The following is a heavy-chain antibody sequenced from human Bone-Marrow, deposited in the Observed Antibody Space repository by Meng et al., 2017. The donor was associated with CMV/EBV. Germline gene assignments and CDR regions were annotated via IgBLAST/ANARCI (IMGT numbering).Heavy chain of an antibody. CDR3: ARDSYCSSTSCGRGGVHY. Sequence: EPLSLTCAASGFTFSSYWMSWVRQAPGKGLEWVANIKQDGSEKYYVDSVKGRFTISRDNAKNSLYLQMNSLRAEDTAVYYCARDSYCSSTSCGRGGVHYWGQGTLVTVSS. D-gene: IGHD2-2*01. J-gene: IGHJ4*02. V-gene: IGHV3-7*01. CDR1: GFTFSSYW. CDR2: IKQDGSEK.